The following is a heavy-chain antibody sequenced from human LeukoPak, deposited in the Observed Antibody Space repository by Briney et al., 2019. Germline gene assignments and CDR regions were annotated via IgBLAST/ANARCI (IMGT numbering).Heavy chain of an antibody. J-gene: IGHJ5*02. CDR2: IYYSGRT. D-gene: IGHD5-24*01. CDR3: GRRRVETATITEDNWFDP. V-gene: IGHV4-59*08. Sequence: SETLSLTCTVSGGSITSYSWNWIRQPPGKGLEWIGYIYYSGRTDYNPSLKSRVTISIDTSKNQFSLKVTSVTAADTAVYYCGRRRVETATITEDNWFDPWGQGTLVTVSS. CDR1: GGSITSYS.